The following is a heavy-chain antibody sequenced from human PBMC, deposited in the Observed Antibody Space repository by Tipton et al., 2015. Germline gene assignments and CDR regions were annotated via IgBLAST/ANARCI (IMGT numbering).Heavy chain of an antibody. Sequence: TLSLTCAVYGGSLSGYYWSWIRQPPGKGLEWIGEINHSGSTNYNSSLKSRVTISVDTSKNQFSLKLSSVTAADTAVYYCARVDYGDYVHYFDYWGQGTLVTVSS. CDR3: ARVDYGDYVHYFDY. J-gene: IGHJ4*02. CDR2: INHSGST. CDR1: GGSLSGYY. D-gene: IGHD4-17*01. V-gene: IGHV4-34*01.